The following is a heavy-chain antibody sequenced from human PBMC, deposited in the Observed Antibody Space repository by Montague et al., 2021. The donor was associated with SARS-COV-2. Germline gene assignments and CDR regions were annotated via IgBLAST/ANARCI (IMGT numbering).Heavy chain of an antibody. V-gene: IGHV4-4*07. CDR1: GGSTNNYY. Sequence: SETLSLTCTVSGGSTNNYYWGWIWQPARKGLEWNGRIHASGISTYNPSLETRVTMSVDTSKNQYSLKLSSVTAADTAVYYCARGRFYYDSGELGSWGQGTLVTVSS. CDR2: IHASGIS. D-gene: IGHD3-22*01. J-gene: IGHJ5*02. CDR3: ARGRFYYDSGELGS.